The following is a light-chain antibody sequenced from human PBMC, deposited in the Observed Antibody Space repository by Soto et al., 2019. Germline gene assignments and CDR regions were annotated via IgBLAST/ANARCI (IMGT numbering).Light chain of an antibody. CDR2: YAS. CDR1: QDITNH. J-gene: IGKJ4*01. CDR3: QQHHSLPLT. Sequence: DIRMTQSPSSLSASVGDRVTITCQASQDITNHLSWYQQKPGKAPKLLIYYASNLETGVPSGFSGTGSGTDFTFTISNLQPEDVATYFCQQHHSLPLTFGGGTKVEIK. V-gene: IGKV1-33*01.